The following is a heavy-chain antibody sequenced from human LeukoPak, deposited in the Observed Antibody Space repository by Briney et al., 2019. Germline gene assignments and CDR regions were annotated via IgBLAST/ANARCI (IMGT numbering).Heavy chain of an antibody. D-gene: IGHD4-17*01. V-gene: IGHV1-46*01. CDR1: GYTFTSYY. CDR2: INPSGGST. Sequence: ASVKVSCKASGYTFTSYYMHWVRQAPGQGLEWMGIINPSGGSTSYAQKFQGRVTMPRDTSTSTVYMELSSLRSEDTAVYYCARSPTVTKRLVVESYWGQGTLVTVSS. CDR3: ARSPTVTKRLVVESY. J-gene: IGHJ4*02.